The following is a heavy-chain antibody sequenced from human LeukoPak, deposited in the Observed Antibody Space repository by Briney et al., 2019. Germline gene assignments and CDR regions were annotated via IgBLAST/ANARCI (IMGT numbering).Heavy chain of an antibody. D-gene: IGHD3-3*01. Sequence: PSETLSLTCAVYGGSFSGYYWSWIRQPPGKGLEWIGEINHSGSTNYNPSLKSRVTISVDTSKNQFSLKLSSVTAADTAVYYCASAYYDFWSGYYSPLLRNGMDVWGQGTTVTVSS. CDR3: ASAYYDFWSGYYSPLLRNGMDV. J-gene: IGHJ6*02. CDR2: INHSGST. V-gene: IGHV4-34*01. CDR1: GGSFSGYY.